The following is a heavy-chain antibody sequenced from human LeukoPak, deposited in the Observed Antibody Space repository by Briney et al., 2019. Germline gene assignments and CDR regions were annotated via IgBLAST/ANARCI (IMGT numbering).Heavy chain of an antibody. Sequence: GGSLRLSCAASGFTFSSYAMSWVRQAPGKGLEWVSAISGSGGSTYYADSVKGRFTISRDNSKNTLYLQMNSLRAEDTAVYYCAKVKYYYESRVYWRESSKHGGRGTLAT. CDR3: AKVKYYYESRVYWRESSKH. J-gene: IGHJ1*01. CDR1: GFTFSSYA. V-gene: IGHV3-23*01. D-gene: IGHD3-22*01. CDR2: ISGSGGST.